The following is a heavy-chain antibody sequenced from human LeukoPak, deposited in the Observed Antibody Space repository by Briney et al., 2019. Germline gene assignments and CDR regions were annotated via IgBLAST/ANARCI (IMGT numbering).Heavy chain of an antibody. Sequence: ASVKVSCKASRGTFSSYAISWVRQAPGQGLEWMGRIIPILGIANYAQKFQGRVTITADKSTSTAYMELSSLRSEDTAVYYCARGRMHGDYDHWGQGTLVTVSS. CDR3: ARGRMHGDYDH. CDR2: IIPILGIA. CDR1: RGTFSSYA. V-gene: IGHV1-69*04. D-gene: IGHD4-17*01. J-gene: IGHJ4*02.